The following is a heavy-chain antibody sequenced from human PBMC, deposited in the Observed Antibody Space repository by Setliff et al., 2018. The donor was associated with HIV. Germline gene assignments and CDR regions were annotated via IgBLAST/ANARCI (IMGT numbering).Heavy chain of an antibody. CDR3: ARGLGGGLEGSDYMDV. D-gene: IGHD2-15*01. CDR1: GYTFTGYY. J-gene: IGHJ6*03. Sequence: SVKVSCKASGYTFTGYYMHWVRQAPGQGLEWMGWINPNSGGTNYAQKFQGRVTMTRDTSISTAYMELSRLRSDDTAVYYCARGLGGGLEGSDYMDVWGKGTTVTVSS. V-gene: IGHV1-2*02. CDR2: INPNSGGT.